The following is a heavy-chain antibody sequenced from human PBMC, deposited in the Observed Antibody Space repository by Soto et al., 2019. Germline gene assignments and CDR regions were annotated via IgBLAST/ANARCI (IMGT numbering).Heavy chain of an antibody. D-gene: IGHD6-13*01. CDR1: GFTFRSFT. J-gene: IGHJ5*02. CDR3: TRDASRDSSARGWFDP. V-gene: IGHV3-21*01. Sequence: GGSLRLSCAASGFTFRSFTMNWVRQAPGKGLEWVSTISSNSAYIYSTDALRGRFTIFRDNAKNSLHLQMNSLRAEDTAVYYCTRDASRDSSARGWFDPWGPGTLVTVSS. CDR2: ISSNSAYI.